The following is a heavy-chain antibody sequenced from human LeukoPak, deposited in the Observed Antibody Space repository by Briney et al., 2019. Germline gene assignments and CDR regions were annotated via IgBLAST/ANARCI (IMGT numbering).Heavy chain of an antibody. CDR1: GGSISSSSYY. Sequence: SETLSLTCTVSGGSISSSSYYWGWTRQPPGKGLEWIGSIYYSGSTNYNPSLKSRVTISVDTSKNQFSLKLSSVTAADTAVYYCARVVSEAVLEPPQYYYYYYMDVWGKGTTVTVSS. J-gene: IGHJ6*03. CDR3: ARVVSEAVLEPPQYYYYYYMDV. CDR2: IYYSGST. V-gene: IGHV4-39*07. D-gene: IGHD3-3*01.